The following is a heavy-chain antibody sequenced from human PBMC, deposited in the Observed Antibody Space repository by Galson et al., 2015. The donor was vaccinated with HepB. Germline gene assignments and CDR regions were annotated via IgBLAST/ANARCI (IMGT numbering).Heavy chain of an antibody. D-gene: IGHD5-12*01. Sequence: ETLSLTCTVSGGSISSYYWSWIRQPPGKGLEWIGYIYYSGSTNYNPSLKSRVTISVDTSKNQFSLKLSSVTAADTAVYYCARVSSYSGYFPFDYWGQGTLVTVSS. V-gene: IGHV4-59*01. CDR1: GGSISSYY. CDR3: ARVSSYSGYFPFDY. CDR2: IYYSGST. J-gene: IGHJ4*02.